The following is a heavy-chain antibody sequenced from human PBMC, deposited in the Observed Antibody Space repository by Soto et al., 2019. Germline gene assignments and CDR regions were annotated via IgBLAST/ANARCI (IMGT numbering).Heavy chain of an antibody. V-gene: IGHV4-61*08. Sequence: WETLSLTCTVSGGSVSSGDYFWSWLRQSPGKRLEWIAYIYYSGSTNYNPSLKSRATISVDTSKSQVSLTLTSMTAADAALYYCARSPNYYYYGFDVWGQGTAVNVSS. CDR3: ARSPNYYYYGFDV. J-gene: IGHJ6*02. D-gene: IGHD3-10*01. CDR1: GGSVSSGDYF. CDR2: IYYSGST.